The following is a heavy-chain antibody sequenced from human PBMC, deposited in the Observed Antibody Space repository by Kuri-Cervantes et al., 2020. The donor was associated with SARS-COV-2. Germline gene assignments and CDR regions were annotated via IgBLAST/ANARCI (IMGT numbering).Heavy chain of an antibody. V-gene: IGHV4-59*01. CDR1: GGSISSYY. CDR3: AREVEGSDAFDI. Sequence: GSLRLSCTVSGGSISSYYWSWIRQSPGKGLEWIGHFYYSGSTNYSPSLKSRVTISVDTSKNQFSLKLSSVTAADTAVYYCAREVEGSDAFDIWGQGTMVTVSS. CDR2: FYYSGST. J-gene: IGHJ3*02.